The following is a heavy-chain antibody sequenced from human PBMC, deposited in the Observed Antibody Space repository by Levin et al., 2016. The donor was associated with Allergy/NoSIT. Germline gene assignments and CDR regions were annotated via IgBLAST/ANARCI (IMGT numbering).Heavy chain of an antibody. CDR2: ISSSSSYI. D-gene: IGHD4-11*01. CDR3: ARDARLGDYSNLYYFDY. V-gene: IGHV3-21*01. J-gene: IGHJ4*02. CDR1: GFTFSSYS. Sequence: GGSLRLSCAASGFTFSSYSMNWVRQAPGKGLEWVSSISSSSSYIYYADSVKGRFTISRDNAKNSLYLQMNSLRAEDTAVYYCARDARLGDYSNLYYFDYWGQGTLVTVSS.